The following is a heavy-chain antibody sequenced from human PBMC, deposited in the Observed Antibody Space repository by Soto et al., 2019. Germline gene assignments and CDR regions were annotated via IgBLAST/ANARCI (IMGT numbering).Heavy chain of an antibody. D-gene: IGHD3-22*01. CDR1: GGSISGSSYY. Sequence: SETLSLTCTVSGGSISGSSYYWGWIRQPPGKGLEWIGSIYYSGSTYYNPSLKSRVTISVDTSKNQFSLKLSSVTAADTAVYYCARQEYYDSSGYYLGGNWFDPWGQGTLVTVSS. J-gene: IGHJ5*02. CDR2: IYYSGST. V-gene: IGHV4-39*01. CDR3: ARQEYYDSSGYYLGGNWFDP.